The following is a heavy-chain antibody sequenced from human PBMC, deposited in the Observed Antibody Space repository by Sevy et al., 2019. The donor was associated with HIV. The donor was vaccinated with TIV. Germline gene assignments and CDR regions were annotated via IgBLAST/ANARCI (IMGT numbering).Heavy chain of an antibody. J-gene: IGHJ4*02. Sequence: GGSLRLSCAASGFTFSSDSMNWVRQAPGKGLEWVSYISSRSSTIYYADSVRGRFTISRDNAKNSLYLQMNSLRVEDTDVYYCARDRPLTFSFLQFDYWGQGTLVTVSS. V-gene: IGHV3-48*01. D-gene: IGHD3-16*02. CDR3: ARDRPLTFSFLQFDY. CDR1: GFTFSSDS. CDR2: ISSRSSTI.